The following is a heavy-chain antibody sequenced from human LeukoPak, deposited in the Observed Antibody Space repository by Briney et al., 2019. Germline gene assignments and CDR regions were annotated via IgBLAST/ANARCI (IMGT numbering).Heavy chain of an antibody. V-gene: IGHV4-59*01. D-gene: IGHD4-17*01. J-gene: IGHJ4*02. CDR3: ARTPLTRSTVTTGPWYFDY. Sequence: SETLSLTCTVSGGSISSYYWSWIRQPPGKGLEWIGYIYYSGSTNYNPSLKSRVTISVDTSKNQFSLKLSSVTAADTAVYYCARTPLTRSTVTTGPWYFDYWGRGTLVTVSS. CDR1: GGSISSYY. CDR2: IYYSGST.